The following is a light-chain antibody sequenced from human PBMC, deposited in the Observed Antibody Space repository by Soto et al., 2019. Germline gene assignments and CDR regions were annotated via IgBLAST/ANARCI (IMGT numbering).Light chain of an antibody. V-gene: IGKV2-30*02. CDR2: QVS. Sequence: DVVMTQSPFSLPVTLGQPASISCKSSQSLVHSDGNTSLNWFQQRPGQSPRRLIYQVSNRDSGVPDRFSGSGSGTDFTLKISRVEAEDVGVYYCMQGTHWPRTSGQGTKLEIK. J-gene: IGKJ2*01. CDR1: QSLVHSDGNTS. CDR3: MQGTHWPRT.